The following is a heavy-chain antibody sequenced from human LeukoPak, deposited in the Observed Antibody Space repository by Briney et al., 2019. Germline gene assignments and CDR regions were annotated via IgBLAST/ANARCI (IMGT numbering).Heavy chain of an antibody. V-gene: IGHV3-23*01. D-gene: IGHD2-21*02. CDR2: FGGSGGSI. CDR3: AKSDCGGDCHLLDY. CDR1: GFTFSTYA. Sequence: GGSLRLSCAASGFTFSTYAMSWVRQAPGKGLEWVSHFGGSGGSIYYADSVKGRFTISRDNSKNTLYLQMNSLRAEDAAVYYCAKSDCGGDCHLLDYWGQGTLVTVSS. J-gene: IGHJ4*02.